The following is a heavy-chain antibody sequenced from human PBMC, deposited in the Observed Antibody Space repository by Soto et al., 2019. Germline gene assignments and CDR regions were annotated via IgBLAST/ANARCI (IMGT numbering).Heavy chain of an antibody. CDR2: ISYDGSNK. V-gene: IGHV3-30-3*01. Sequence: PGGSLRLSCAASGFTFSSYAMHWVRQAPGKGLEWVAVISYDGSNKYYADSVKGRFTISRDNSKNTLYLQMNSLRAEDTAVYYCVRGRTTQDHYYDYGMEVWGQGTSVTVSS. CDR1: GFTFSSYA. CDR3: VRGRTTQDHYYDYGMEV. D-gene: IGHD3-16*01. J-gene: IGHJ6*02.